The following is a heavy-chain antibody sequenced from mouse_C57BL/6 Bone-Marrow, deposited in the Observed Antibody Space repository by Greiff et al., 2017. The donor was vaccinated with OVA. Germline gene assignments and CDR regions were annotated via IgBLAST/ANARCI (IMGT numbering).Heavy chain of an antibody. Sequence: QVQLKQSGAELVRPGASVTLSCKASGYTFTDYEMHWVKQTPVHGLEWIGAIDPETGGTAYNQKFKGKAILTADKSSSTAYMELRSLTSEDSAVYYCTRKVGQGYFDVWGTGTTVTVSS. D-gene: IGHD1-1*02. V-gene: IGHV1-15*01. CDR2: IDPETGGT. CDR1: GYTFTDYE. J-gene: IGHJ1*03. CDR3: TRKVGQGYFDV.